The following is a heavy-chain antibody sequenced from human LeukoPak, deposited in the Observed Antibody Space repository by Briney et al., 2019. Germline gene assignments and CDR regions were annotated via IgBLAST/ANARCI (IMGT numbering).Heavy chain of an antibody. D-gene: IGHD1-26*01. Sequence: GASVKVSCKASGGTFSSYAISWVRQAPGQGLEWMGGIIPIFGTANYAQKFQGRVTITTDESTSTAYMELSSLRSEDTAVYYCARAMVGDLISSGSFCFDYWGQGTLVTVSS. CDR3: ARAMVGDLISSGSFCFDY. J-gene: IGHJ4*02. V-gene: IGHV1-69*05. CDR2: IIPIFGTA. CDR1: GGTFSSYA.